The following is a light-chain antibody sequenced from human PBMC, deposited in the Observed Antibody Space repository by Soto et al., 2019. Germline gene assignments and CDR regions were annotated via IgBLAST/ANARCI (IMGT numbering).Light chain of an antibody. CDR3: QGWDTSTASHV. CDR1: KIASKN. J-gene: IGLJ1*01. Sequence: SYELTQPLSVSVALGQTARITCGGNKIASKNVHWYQQKPGQAPVLVIYRDSNRPSGIPERFSASNSGNTATLTINRAQAGDEADYYCQGWDTSTASHVFGTGTKVTVL. V-gene: IGLV3-9*01. CDR2: RDS.